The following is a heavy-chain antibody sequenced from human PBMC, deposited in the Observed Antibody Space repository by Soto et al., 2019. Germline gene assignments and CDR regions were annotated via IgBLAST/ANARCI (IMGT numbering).Heavy chain of an antibody. J-gene: IGHJ5*02. CDR2: IYYSGST. V-gene: IGHV4-31*03. D-gene: IGHD6-13*01. CDR1: GGSISSGGYY. Sequence: PSETLSLTCTVSGGSISSGGYYWSWIRQHPGKGLEWIGYIYYSGSTYYNPSLKSRVTISVDTSKNQFSLKLSSVTAADTAVYYCARDRTIAAAGTGRWFDPWGQGTLVTVSS. CDR3: ARDRTIAAAGTGRWFDP.